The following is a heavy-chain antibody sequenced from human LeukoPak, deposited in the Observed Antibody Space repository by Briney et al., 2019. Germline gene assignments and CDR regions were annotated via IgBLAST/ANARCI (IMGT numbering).Heavy chain of an antibody. CDR2: IIRKSDGGTT. V-gene: IGHV3-15*01. CDR3: ATGGHYFGL. Sequence: GGSLRLSCAASGFTFSDAWMTWVRQAPGKGLEWLGRIIRKSDGGTTDYAAPVKGRFTVSRDDSRSTLYLQMNSLKSEDTAVYYCATGGHYFGLWGQGTLVTVSS. D-gene: IGHD3-16*01. J-gene: IGHJ4*02. CDR1: GFTFSDAW.